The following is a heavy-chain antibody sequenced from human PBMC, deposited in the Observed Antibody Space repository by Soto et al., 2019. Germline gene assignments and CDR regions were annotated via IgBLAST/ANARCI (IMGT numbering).Heavy chain of an antibody. V-gene: IGHV3-33*01. D-gene: IGHD3-16*01. CDR3: ARGIGGRGYNSYGMDV. Sequence: QVQLVESGGGVVQPGRSLRLSCAASGFTFSSYGIHWVRQAPGKGLDWVALIWFDGSNKYYADSVKGRFTISRENAKKTLYLQLNSLRAEDTAVYFCARGIGGRGYNSYGMDVWGQGTTVTVSS. CDR2: IWFDGSNK. CDR1: GFTFSSYG. J-gene: IGHJ6*02.